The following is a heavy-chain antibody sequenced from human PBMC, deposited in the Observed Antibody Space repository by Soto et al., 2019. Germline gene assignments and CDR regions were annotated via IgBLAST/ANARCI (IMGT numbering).Heavy chain of an antibody. CDR2: IYPGDSDT. J-gene: IGHJ4*02. Sequence: PGESLKISCKGSGYRFTSYWIGWVRQMPGKGLEWMGIIYPGDSDTRYSPSFQGQVTISADKSIRTAYLQWSSLKASDIAMYYCARRIAAAGTTIDYWGQGTLVTVSS. D-gene: IGHD6-13*01. V-gene: IGHV5-51*01. CDR3: ARRIAAAGTTIDY. CDR1: GYRFTSYW.